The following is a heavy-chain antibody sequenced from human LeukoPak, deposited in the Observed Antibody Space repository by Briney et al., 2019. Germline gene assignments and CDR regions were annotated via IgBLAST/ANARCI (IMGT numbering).Heavy chain of an antibody. J-gene: IGHJ4*02. D-gene: IGHD6-13*01. CDR3: ARDLSSSPPDY. CDR1: GFTFSSYS. V-gene: IGHV3-21*01. CDR2: ISSSSYI. Sequence: GGSLRLSCAASGFTFSSYSMNWVRQAPGKGLEWVSSISSSSYIYYADSVKGRFTISRDNAKNSLYLQMNSLRAEDTAVYYCARDLSSSPPDYWGQGTLVTVSS.